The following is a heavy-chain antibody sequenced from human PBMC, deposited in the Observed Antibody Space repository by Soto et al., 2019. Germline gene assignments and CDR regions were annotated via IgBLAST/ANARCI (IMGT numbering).Heavy chain of an antibody. D-gene: IGHD6-13*01. CDR3: ASVVVATYSSTFDP. V-gene: IGHV4-4*02. CDR2: SYQPGST. Sequence: QVQLQESGPGLVKPSGTLSPTCGVSSDSISSSNWWALVRRPPGKLLECIGESYQPGSTNYNPSLQSRVTISVHKAKNHFSLRLSSVTAADTAVYSCASVVVATYSSTFDPWGQGTLVTVSS. CDR1: SDSISSSNW. J-gene: IGHJ5*02.